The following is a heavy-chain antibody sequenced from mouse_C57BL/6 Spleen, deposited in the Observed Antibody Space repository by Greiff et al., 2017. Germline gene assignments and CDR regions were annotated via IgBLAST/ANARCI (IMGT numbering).Heavy chain of an antibody. D-gene: IGHD1-1*01. CDR2: IYPGDGDT. Sequence: VQLQQSGPELVKPGASVKISCKASGYAFSSSWMNWVKQRPGKGLEWIGRIYPGDGDTNYNGKFKGKATLTADKSSSTAYMQLSSLTSEDSAVYFCARERNYYGRSFDYWGQGTTLTVSS. J-gene: IGHJ2*01. V-gene: IGHV1-82*01. CDR3: ARERNYYGRSFDY. CDR1: GYAFSSSW.